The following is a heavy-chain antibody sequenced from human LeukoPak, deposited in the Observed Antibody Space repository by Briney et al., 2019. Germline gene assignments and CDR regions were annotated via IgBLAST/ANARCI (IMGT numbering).Heavy chain of an antibody. D-gene: IGHD2-8*02. CDR3: ARELDYLPLGGVFDY. V-gene: IGHV3-21*01. Sequence: GALRLSCSASGFTFSSYSMNWVRQAPGKGLEWVSSISSSSSYIYYADSVKGRFTISRDNAKNSLYLQMNSLRAEDTAVYYCARELDYLPLGGVFDYWGQGTLVTVSS. CDR1: GFTFSSYS. J-gene: IGHJ4*02. CDR2: ISSSSSYI.